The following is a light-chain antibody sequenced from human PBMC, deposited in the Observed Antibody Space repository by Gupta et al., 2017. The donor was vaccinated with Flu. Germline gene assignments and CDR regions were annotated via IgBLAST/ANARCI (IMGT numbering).Light chain of an antibody. J-gene: IGKJ5*01. V-gene: IGKV1-9*01. CDR3: QQVNSYPLT. CDR2: DAS. CDR1: QGISSY. Sequence: DIKLTQSPSFLSASVGDRVTISCRASQGISSYLAWYQQKPGKAPKLLIYDASTLQSGVPSRFSGSGSGTEFTLTISSLQPEEFATYYCQQVNSYPLTFGQGTRLEIK.